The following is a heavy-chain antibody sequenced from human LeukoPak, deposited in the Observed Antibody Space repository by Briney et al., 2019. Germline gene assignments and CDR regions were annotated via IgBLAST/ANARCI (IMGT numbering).Heavy chain of an antibody. D-gene: IGHD6-19*01. Sequence: ASVKVSCRTSGYTFTTFYIHWVRQAPGQGLEWMGMVNPTSGVSIYAQKFKGRVTITTDESTSTAYMELSSLRSEDTAVYYCAREGGIAVAGTYWFDPWGQGTLVTVSS. CDR3: AREGGIAVAGTYWFDP. V-gene: IGHV1-46*01. J-gene: IGHJ5*02. CDR1: GYTFTTFY. CDR2: VNPTSGVS.